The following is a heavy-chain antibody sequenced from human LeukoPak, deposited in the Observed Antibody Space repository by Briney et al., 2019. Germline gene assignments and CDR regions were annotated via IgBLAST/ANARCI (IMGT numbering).Heavy chain of an antibody. CDR1: GGTFSSYA. CDR2: ISAYNGNT. Sequence: ASVKVSCKASGGTFSSYAISWVRQAPGQGLEWMGWISAYNGNTNYAQKLQGRVTMTTDTSTSTAYMELRGLRSDDTAVYYCARSGYMGDYVWGSYQLGYYYYYMDVWGKGTTVTVSS. CDR3: ARSGYMGDYVWGSYQLGYYYYYMDV. V-gene: IGHV1-18*01. D-gene: IGHD3-16*02. J-gene: IGHJ6*03.